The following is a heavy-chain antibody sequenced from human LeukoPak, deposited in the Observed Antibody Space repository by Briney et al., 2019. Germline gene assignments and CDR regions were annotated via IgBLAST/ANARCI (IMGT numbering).Heavy chain of an antibody. CDR3: ARDSWELAAIGWTYYYYGMDV. J-gene: IGHJ6*02. V-gene: IGHV1-2*04. D-gene: IGHD2-15*01. Sequence: ASVKVSCKASGYTFTGYYMHWVRQAPGQGLEWMGWINPNSGGTNYAQKFQGWVTMTRDTSISTAYMELSRLRSDDTGVYYCARDSWELAAIGWTYYYYGMDVWGQGTTVTVSS. CDR1: GYTFTGYY. CDR2: INPNSGGT.